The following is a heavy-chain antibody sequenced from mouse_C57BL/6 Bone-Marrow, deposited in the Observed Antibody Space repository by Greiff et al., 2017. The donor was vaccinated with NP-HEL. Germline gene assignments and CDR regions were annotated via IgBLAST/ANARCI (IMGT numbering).Heavy chain of an antibody. V-gene: IGHV5-17*01. CDR1: GFTFSDYG. J-gene: IGHJ3*01. CDR2: ISSGSSTI. CDR3: ARRWLIREAWFAY. Sequence: EVKLQESGGGLVKPGGSLKLSCAASGFTFSDYGMHWVRQAPEKGLEWVAYISSGSSTIYYADTVKGRFTISRDNAKNTLFLQKTRLRSEVTAMYYCARRWLIREAWFAYWGQGTLVTVSA. D-gene: IGHD2-3*01.